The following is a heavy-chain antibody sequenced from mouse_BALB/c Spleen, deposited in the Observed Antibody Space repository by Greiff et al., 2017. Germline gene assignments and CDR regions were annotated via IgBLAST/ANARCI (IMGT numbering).Heavy chain of an antibody. J-gene: IGHJ4*01. CDR1: GFTFSSYA. CDR2: ISSGGST. V-gene: IGHV5-6-5*01. CDR3: ARGWAAMDY. Sequence: EVMLVESGGGLVQPGGSLKLSCAASGFTFSSYAMSWVRQTPEKRLEWVASISSGGSTYYPDSVKGRFTISRDNARNILYLQMSSLRSEDTAMYYCARGWAAMDYWGQGTSVTVSS.